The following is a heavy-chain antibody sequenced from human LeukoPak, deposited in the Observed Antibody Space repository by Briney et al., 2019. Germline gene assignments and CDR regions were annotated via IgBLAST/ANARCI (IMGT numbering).Heavy chain of an antibody. Sequence: ASVKVSCKASGGTFSSYAISWVRQAPGQGLEWMGWINPNSGGTNYAQKFRGRVTMTRDTSISTAYMELSRLRSDDTAVYYCARADYGGNPLHWGQGTLVTVSS. J-gene: IGHJ4*02. V-gene: IGHV1-2*02. CDR3: ARADYGGNPLH. CDR1: GGTFSSYA. D-gene: IGHD4-23*01. CDR2: INPNSGGT.